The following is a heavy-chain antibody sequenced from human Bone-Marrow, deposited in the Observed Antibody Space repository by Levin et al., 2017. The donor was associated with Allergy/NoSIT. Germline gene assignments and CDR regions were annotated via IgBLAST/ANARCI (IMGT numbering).Heavy chain of an antibody. Sequence: SQTLSLPCTVSGGSISGGGYYWSWIRQHPGKGLEWIGYIYYSGNTYYNPSFKSRVIISVVTSKNQLSLRLTSVTVADTAVYYCARFNDYDFDYWGQGTLVTVSS. CDR3: ARFNDYDFDY. CDR1: GGSISGGGYY. V-gene: IGHV4-31*03. CDR2: IYYSGNT. J-gene: IGHJ4*02. D-gene: IGHD4-17*01.